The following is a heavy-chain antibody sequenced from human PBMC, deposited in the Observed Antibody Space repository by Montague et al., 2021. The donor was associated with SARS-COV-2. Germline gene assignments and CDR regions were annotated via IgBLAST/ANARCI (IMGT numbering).Heavy chain of an antibody. CDR1: GGSISSGGYY. Sequence: TLSLTCTVSGGSISSGGYYWSWIRQHPGKGLEWIGYIYYSGSTYYKPSLKSRATISVDTSKNQFSLKLSSVTAADTAVYYCASVQGITMVVVVIGAFDIWGQGTMVTVSS. CDR3: ASVQGITMVVVVIGAFDI. J-gene: IGHJ3*02. D-gene: IGHD3-22*01. V-gene: IGHV4-31*03. CDR2: IYYSGST.